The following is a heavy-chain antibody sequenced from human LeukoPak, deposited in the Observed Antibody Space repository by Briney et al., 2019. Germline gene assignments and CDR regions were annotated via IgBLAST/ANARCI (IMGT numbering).Heavy chain of an antibody. Sequence: ASVKVSCKASGYTFTSYAMNWVRQAPGQGLEWMGWINTNTGDPTYAQGFTGRFVFSLDTSVSTAYLQISSLKAEDTAVYYCARGRGLRYFDWLLPDVFDYWGQGTLVTVSS. D-gene: IGHD3-9*01. V-gene: IGHV7-4-1*02. J-gene: IGHJ4*02. CDR3: ARGRGLRYFDWLLPDVFDY. CDR2: INTNTGDP. CDR1: GYTFTSYA.